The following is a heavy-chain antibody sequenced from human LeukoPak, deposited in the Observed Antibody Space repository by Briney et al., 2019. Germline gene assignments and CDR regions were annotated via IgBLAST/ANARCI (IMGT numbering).Heavy chain of an antibody. CDR3: ARGGPHYLARLDPFDF. CDR1: GVSFSGYY. Sequence: SETLSLTCAVYGVSFSGYYWTWIRQPPGKGLEWIGEIHHSGSTNYNPSLKSRVTISVDTSKNQFSLKLSSVTAADTAVYYCARGGPHYLARLDPFDFWGQGTLVTVSS. V-gene: IGHV4-34*01. CDR2: IHHSGST. J-gene: IGHJ4*02. D-gene: IGHD6-25*01.